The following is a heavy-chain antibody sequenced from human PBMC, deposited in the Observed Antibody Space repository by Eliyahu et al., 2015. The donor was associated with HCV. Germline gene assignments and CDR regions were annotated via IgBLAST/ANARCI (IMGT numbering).Heavy chain of an antibody. Sequence: EVQLVESGGVLIQPGGSLRLTCAASGFTVSSNYMSWVRQAPGKGLEWVXVXYSGGXXXYADSVKGRFTISRDNSKNTLYLEMNSLRAEDTAVYYCARSGIVGATDLFGYWGQGTLVTVSS. J-gene: IGHJ4*02. CDR1: GFTVSSNY. V-gene: IGHV3-53*01. CDR2: XYSGGXX. CDR3: ARSGIVGATDLFGY. D-gene: IGHD1-26*01.